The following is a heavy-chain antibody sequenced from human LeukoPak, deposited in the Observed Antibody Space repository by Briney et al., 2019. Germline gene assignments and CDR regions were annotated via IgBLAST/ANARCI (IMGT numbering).Heavy chain of an antibody. Sequence: WGSLSLSCAGSGFIFISYLMSWVRQAPGKGLEWVANIKQHGSEKYYVDSVKGRFTISRDNAKNSLYLQMNSLRAEDTAVYYCAREGRGYSYGAWGQGTLVTVSS. CDR1: GFIFISYL. CDR2: IKQHGSEK. J-gene: IGHJ5*02. CDR3: AREGRGYSYGA. V-gene: IGHV3-7*01. D-gene: IGHD5-18*01.